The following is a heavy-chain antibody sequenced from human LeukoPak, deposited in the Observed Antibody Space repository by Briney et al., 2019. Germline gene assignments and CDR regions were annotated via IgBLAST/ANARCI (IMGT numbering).Heavy chain of an antibody. Sequence: GASVKVSCKASGYTFTSHGISWVRQAPGQGLEWMGWISAYNGNTNYAQKLQGRVTMTTDTSTSTAYMELRSLRSDDTAVYYCARTTTVTTYYGMDVWGQGTTVTVSS. D-gene: IGHD4-17*01. CDR3: ARTTTVTTYYGMDV. J-gene: IGHJ6*02. CDR1: GYTFTSHG. V-gene: IGHV1-18*01. CDR2: ISAYNGNT.